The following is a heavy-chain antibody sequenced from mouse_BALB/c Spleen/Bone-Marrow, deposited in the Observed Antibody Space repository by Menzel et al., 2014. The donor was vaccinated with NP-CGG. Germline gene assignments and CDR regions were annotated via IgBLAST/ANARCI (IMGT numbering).Heavy chain of an antibody. CDR2: INPSNGGT. D-gene: IGHD4-1*02. J-gene: IGHJ3*01. V-gene: IGHV1S16*01. Sequence: VQLQQSGAELVKPGASVKLSCTASGYTFTNYYMYWVKQRPGQGLEWIGEINPSNGGTNFNEKFKSTTTLTVDKSSSTVYMQLSSLTSEDSAVYYCTQLGRFAYWGQGTLVTVSA. CDR3: TQLGRFAY. CDR1: GYTFTNYY.